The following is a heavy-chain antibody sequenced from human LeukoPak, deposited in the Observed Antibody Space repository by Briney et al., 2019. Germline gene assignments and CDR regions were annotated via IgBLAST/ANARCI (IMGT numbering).Heavy chain of an antibody. V-gene: IGHV3-21*01. CDR1: TFTFSSFS. CDR3: AKCESSSSHYRLLDY. CDR2: ISSSSSYI. J-gene: IGHJ4*02. Sequence: TPGGSLRLSCAASTFTFSSFSFNWVRQAPGKGLEWVSSISSSSSYIYYADSVKGRFTISRDNAKNSLYLQMNSLRAEDTAVYYCAKCESSSSHYRLLDYWGQGTLVTVSS. D-gene: IGHD6-13*01.